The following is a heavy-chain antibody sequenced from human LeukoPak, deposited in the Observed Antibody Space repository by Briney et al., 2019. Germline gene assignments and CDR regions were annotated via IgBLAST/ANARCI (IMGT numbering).Heavy chain of an antibody. V-gene: IGHV4-34*01. J-gene: IGHJ3*02. CDR2: INHRGGT. D-gene: IGHD6-19*01. CDR1: GGSFSGYY. Sequence: SETLSLTCAVFGGSFSGYYWSWIRQPPGRGLECIGEINHRGGTNYDPSLKSRVSISVDTSKNQFTLNLRSVTAADTAVYYCVRELAVARAAFDMWGQGTMVTVSS. CDR3: VRELAVARAAFDM.